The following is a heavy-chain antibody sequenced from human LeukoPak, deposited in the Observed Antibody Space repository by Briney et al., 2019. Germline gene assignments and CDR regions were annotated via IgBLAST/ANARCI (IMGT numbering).Heavy chain of an antibody. D-gene: IGHD3-10*01. J-gene: IGHJ6*03. V-gene: IGHV4-59*01. CDR3: ARGWYYYGSGSYFYQYYYYYMDV. CDR1: GSSISSYY. CDR2: IYYSGST. Sequence: SETLSLTCTVSGSSISSYYWSWIRQPPGKGLEWIGYIYYSGSTNYNPSLKSRVTISVDTSKNQFSLKLSSVTAADTAVYYCARGWYYYGSGSYFYQYYYYYMDVWGKGTTVTISS.